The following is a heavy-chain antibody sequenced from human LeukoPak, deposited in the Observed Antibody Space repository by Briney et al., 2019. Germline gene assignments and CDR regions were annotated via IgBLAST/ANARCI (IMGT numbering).Heavy chain of an antibody. Sequence: ASVKVPCKASGYTFTGYYIHWVRQAPGQGLEWMGWINPNSGGTNYAQKFQGRVTMTRDTSISTAYMELSRLRSDDTAVYYCARDSGGGYYYDSSGYYAEYFQHWGQGTLVTVSS. CDR1: GYTFTGYY. V-gene: IGHV1-2*02. CDR2: INPNSGGT. CDR3: ARDSGGGYYYDSSGYYAEYFQH. D-gene: IGHD3-22*01. J-gene: IGHJ1*01.